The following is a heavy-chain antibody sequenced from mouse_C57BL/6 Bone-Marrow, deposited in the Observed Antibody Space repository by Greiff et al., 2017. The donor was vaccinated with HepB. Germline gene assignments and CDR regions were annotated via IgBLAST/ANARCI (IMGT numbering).Heavy chain of an antibody. J-gene: IGHJ2*01. D-gene: IGHD2-4*01. CDR2: INYDGSST. CDR1: GFTFSDYY. CDR3: ARDRDFYFDY. V-gene: IGHV5-16*01. Sequence: EVKLVESEGGLVQPGSSMKLSCTASGFTFSDYYMAWVRQVPEKGLEWVANINYDGSSTYYLDSLKSRFIISRDNAKNILYLQMSSLKSEDTATYYCARDRDFYFDYWGQGTTLTVSS.